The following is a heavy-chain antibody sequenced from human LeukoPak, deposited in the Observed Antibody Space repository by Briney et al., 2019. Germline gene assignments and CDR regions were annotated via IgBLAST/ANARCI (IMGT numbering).Heavy chain of an antibody. J-gene: IGHJ2*01. CDR2: IYYSGST. CDR3: ARDPDYGGNFGPYWYFDL. D-gene: IGHD4-23*01. Sequence: PSETLSLTCTVSGGSISSYYWSWIRQPPGKGLEWIGYIYYSGSTNYNPSLKSRVTISVDTSKNQFSLKLSSVTAADTAVYYCARDPDYGGNFGPYWYFDLWGRGTLVTVSS. V-gene: IGHV4-59*12. CDR1: GGSISSYY.